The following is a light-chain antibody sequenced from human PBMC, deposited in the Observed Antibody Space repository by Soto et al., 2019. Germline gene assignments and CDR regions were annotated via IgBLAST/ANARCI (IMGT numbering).Light chain of an antibody. CDR2: DNN. CDR3: GTWDSSLSSVV. J-gene: IGLJ2*01. Sequence: QSVLTQPPSVSAAPGQKVTISCSGSSSNIGNNYVSWYQQLPGKAPKLLIYDNNERPSGIPDRFSGSKSGTSATLGITGLQTGDEADYYCGTWDSSLSSVVFGGGTKLTVL. CDR1: SSNIGNNY. V-gene: IGLV1-51*01.